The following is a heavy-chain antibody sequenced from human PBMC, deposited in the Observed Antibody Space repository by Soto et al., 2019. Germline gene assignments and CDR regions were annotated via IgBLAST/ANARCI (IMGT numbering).Heavy chain of an antibody. CDR3: ARQEGATTDDY. CDR1: GGSISSSSYY. J-gene: IGHJ4*02. Sequence: QLQLQESGPGLVKPSETLSLTCTVSGGSISSSSYYWGWIRQPPGKGLEWIGSIYYSGSTYYNPSLKSRVTISVDTSKNQFSLKLSSVTAADTAVYYCARQEGATTDDYWGQGTLVTVSS. CDR2: IYYSGST. V-gene: IGHV4-39*01. D-gene: IGHD1-26*01.